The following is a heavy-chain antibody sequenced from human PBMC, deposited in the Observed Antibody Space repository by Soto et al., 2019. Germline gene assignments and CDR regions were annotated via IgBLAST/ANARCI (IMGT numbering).Heavy chain of an antibody. CDR2: ISGSGGST. Sequence: EVQLLESGGGLVQPGGSLRLSCAASGFTFSSYAMSWVRQAPGKGLEWVSGISGSGGSTYYADSVKGRFTISRDNSKNTLYLQMNSLRAEDTAVYYCAKGSGYVELVDYWGQGTLVTVSS. J-gene: IGHJ4*02. CDR3: AKGSGYVELVDY. CDR1: GFTFSSYA. D-gene: IGHD5-12*01. V-gene: IGHV3-23*01.